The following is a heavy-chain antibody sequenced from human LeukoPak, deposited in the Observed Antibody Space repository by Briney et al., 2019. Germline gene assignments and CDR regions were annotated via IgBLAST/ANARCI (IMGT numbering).Heavy chain of an antibody. D-gene: IGHD5-12*01. CDR2: INPNSGGT. Sequence: ASVKVSCXASGYTFTGYYMHWVRQAPGQGLEWMGWINPNSGGTNYAQKFQGRVTMTRDTSISTAYMELSRLRSDDTAVYYCARQRGYSGYDPLGYWGQGTLVTVSS. J-gene: IGHJ4*02. CDR1: GYTFTGYY. V-gene: IGHV1-2*02. CDR3: ARQRGYSGYDPLGY.